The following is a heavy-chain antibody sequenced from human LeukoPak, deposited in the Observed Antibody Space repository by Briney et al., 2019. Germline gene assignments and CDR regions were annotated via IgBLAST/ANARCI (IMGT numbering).Heavy chain of an antibody. CDR2: IYYSGST. CDR1: GGSISSYY. J-gene: IGHJ4*02. D-gene: IGHD6-13*01. V-gene: IGHV4-59*01. CDR3: ARIKAGSRVLDY. Sequence: SETLSLTCTVSGGSISSYYWSWIRQPPGKGLEWIGYIYYSGSTNYNPSLKSRVTISVDTSKNQFSLRLSSVTAADTAVYYCARIKAGSRVLDYWGQGTLVTVSS.